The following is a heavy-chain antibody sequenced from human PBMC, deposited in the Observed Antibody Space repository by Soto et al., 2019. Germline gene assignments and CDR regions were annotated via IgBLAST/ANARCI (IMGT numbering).Heavy chain of an antibody. CDR2: ISTYNGDT. J-gene: IGHJ6*02. CDR1: GYTFTTYG. V-gene: IGHV1-18*01. CDR3: AREGSRPYYYYGMDV. Sequence: QVQLVQSGAEVKKPGASVKVSCKASGYTFTTYGISWVRQAPGQGLEWMGWISTYNGDTEYAQNLQGRVTMTPDTSTTTAYMELRSLRSDDTAVYYCAREGSRPYYYYGMDVWGQGTTVTVS. D-gene: IGHD2-15*01.